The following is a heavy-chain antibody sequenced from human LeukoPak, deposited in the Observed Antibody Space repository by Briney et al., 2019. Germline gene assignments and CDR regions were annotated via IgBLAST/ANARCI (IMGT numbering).Heavy chain of an antibody. Sequence: GGSLRLSCAASGFTFSSYGMHWVRQAPGKGLEWVAVISYDGSNKYYADSVKGRFTISRDNSKNTLYPQMNSLRAEDTAVYYCAKDQRLAQTYYYYGMDVWGKGTTVTVSS. CDR2: ISYDGSNK. J-gene: IGHJ6*04. CDR3: AKDQRLAQTYYYYGMDV. CDR1: GFTFSSYG. D-gene: IGHD6-25*01. V-gene: IGHV3-30*18.